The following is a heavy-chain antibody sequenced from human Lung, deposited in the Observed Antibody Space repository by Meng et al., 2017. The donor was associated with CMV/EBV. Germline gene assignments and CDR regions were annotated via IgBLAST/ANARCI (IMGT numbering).Heavy chain of an antibody. V-gene: IGHV2-5*02. J-gene: IGHJ4*02. Sequence: QITLKEAGPTLLKPXXTLTLTXTVSGFSFSTSGVGVGWIRQPPGKALEWLALIYWDGDKRYSPSLENRLVITKDTSRNLVVLAMTNMDPVDTATYYCARQSYYDDSGYYFDYWGQGTLGTVSS. CDR3: ARQSYYDDSGYYFDY. CDR1: GFSFSTSGVG. D-gene: IGHD3-22*01. CDR2: IYWDGDK.